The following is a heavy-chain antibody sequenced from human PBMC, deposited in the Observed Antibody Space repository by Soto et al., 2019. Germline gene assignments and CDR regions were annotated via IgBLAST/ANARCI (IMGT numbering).Heavy chain of an antibody. Sequence: EVQLLESGGGLVQPGGSLRLSCAASGFNFHNFAMTWVRQAPGKGLEWVSSITGSGGATYYADSVKGRFTISRDNSQNALYLQMSSLRAEDTALYYCAKPSGGVVYDSFDVWGQGTKVTVAS. CDR2: ITGSGGAT. V-gene: IGHV3-23*01. CDR1: GFNFHNFA. D-gene: IGHD2-8*02. J-gene: IGHJ3*01. CDR3: AKPSGGVVYDSFDV.